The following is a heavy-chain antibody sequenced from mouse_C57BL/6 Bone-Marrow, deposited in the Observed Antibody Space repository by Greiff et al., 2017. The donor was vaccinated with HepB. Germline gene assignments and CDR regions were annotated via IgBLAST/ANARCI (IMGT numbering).Heavy chain of an antibody. CDR1: GYSITSDY. CDR2: ISYSGST. Sequence: EVQLQESGPGLAKPSQTLSLTCSVTGYSITSDYWNWIRKFPGNKLEYMGYISYSGSTYYNPSLKSRLSITRDTSKHQYYLQLNSVTTEDTDTYYRARALYYGSRGYFDVWGTGTTVTVSS. CDR3: ARALYYGSRGYFDV. D-gene: IGHD1-1*01. J-gene: IGHJ1*03. V-gene: IGHV3-8*01.